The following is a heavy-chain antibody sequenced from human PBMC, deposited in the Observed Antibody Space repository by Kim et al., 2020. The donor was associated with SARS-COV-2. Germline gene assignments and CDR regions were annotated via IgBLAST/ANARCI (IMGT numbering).Heavy chain of an antibody. J-gene: IGHJ4*02. Sequence: TIYAQKFQGRVTMTEDTSTDTAYMELSSLRSEDTAVYYCATCGGDCYFTYWGQGTLVTVSS. V-gene: IGHV1-24*01. CDR2: T. CDR3: ATCGGDCYFTY. D-gene: IGHD2-21*01.